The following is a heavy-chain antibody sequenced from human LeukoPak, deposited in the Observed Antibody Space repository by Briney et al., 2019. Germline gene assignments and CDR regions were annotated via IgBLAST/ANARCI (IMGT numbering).Heavy chain of an antibody. Sequence: GGSLTLSCAASGVTLRNYAMTWLRQAPGKGLQWVSVISGDGESTYYADSVRGRFTISRDNSKNTMYLQMNNLRAEDTAIYYCAKDRDCSSTGCYVFANWGQGTLVTVSS. V-gene: IGHV3-23*01. CDR3: AKDRDCSSTGCYVFAN. D-gene: IGHD2-2*01. J-gene: IGHJ4*02. CDR1: GVTLRNYA. CDR2: ISGDGEST.